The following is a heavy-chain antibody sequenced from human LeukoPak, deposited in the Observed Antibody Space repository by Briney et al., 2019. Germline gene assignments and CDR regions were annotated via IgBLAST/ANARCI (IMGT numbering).Heavy chain of an antibody. CDR3: ARQTYYYDSSGYYSGAHAFDI. Sequence: GASVKVSCKASGYTFTSYYMHWVRQAPGQGLEWMGWINPNSGGTNYAQKFQGRVTMTTDTSTSTAYMELRSLRSDDTAVYYCARQTYYYDSSGYYSGAHAFDIWGQGTMVTVSS. CDR1: GYTFTSYY. V-gene: IGHV1-2*02. D-gene: IGHD3-22*01. J-gene: IGHJ3*02. CDR2: INPNSGGT.